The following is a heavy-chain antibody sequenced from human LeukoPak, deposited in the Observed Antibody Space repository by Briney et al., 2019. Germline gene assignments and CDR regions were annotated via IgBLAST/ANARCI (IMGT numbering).Heavy chain of an antibody. Sequence: AGGSLRLSCVASGFTVSGFYMSWVRQAPGKGLEWVSVIYSGGSTYHADSVKGRFTISRDNSKNTLNLQMNRLRAEDSAVYHCARGGPTNRFLDYWGQGTLVTVSS. D-gene: IGHD1-14*01. V-gene: IGHV3-53*01. CDR3: ARGGPTNRFLDY. CDR1: GFTVSGFY. J-gene: IGHJ4*02. CDR2: IYSGGST.